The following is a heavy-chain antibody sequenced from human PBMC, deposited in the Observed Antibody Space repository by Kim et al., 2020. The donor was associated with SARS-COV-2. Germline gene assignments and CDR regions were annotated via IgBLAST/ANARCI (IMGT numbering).Heavy chain of an antibody. CDR2: IYYSGST. CDR3: ARRGLSRADNWFDP. J-gene: IGHJ5*02. Sequence: SETLSLTCTVSGGSISSSTYYWGWIRQPPGKGLEWIGIIYYSGSTYYSPSLKSRVTISVDTSKNQFSLKLSSLTAADTAVYYCARRGLSRADNWFDPWGQGTLVTVSS. CDR1: GGSISSSTYY. D-gene: IGHD3-10*01. V-gene: IGHV4-39*01.